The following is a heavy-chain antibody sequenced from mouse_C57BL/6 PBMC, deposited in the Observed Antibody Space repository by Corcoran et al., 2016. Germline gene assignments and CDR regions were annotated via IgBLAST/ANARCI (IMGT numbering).Heavy chain of an antibody. CDR3: ARRAVVGAMDY. J-gene: IGHJ4*01. V-gene: IGHV9-3*01. CDR1: GYTFTTYG. D-gene: IGHD1-1*01. CDR2: INTYSGVP. Sequence: QIQLVQSGPELKKPGETVKISCKASGYTFTTYGMSWVKQAPGKGLKWMGWINTYSGVPTYADDFKGRFAFSLETSASTAYLQINNLKNEDTATYFCARRAVVGAMDYWGQGTSVTVSS.